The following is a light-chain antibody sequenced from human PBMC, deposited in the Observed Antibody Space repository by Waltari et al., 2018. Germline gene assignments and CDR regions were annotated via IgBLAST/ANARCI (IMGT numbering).Light chain of an antibody. CDR2: EVS. CDR3: SSYTTSSAPGV. J-gene: IGLJ1*01. V-gene: IGLV2-14*01. Sequence: QSALTQPASVSGSPGQSITISCSGTDSDVGAYDFVSWYQQHPGKAPHLLIYEVSNRPSGFSNRLPASKSGNPASLTISGLQAEDEADYYCSSYTTSSAPGVFGTGTRVTVL. CDR1: DSDVGAYDF.